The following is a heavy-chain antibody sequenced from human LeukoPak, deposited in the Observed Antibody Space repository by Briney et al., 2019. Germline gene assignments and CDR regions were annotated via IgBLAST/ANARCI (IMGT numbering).Heavy chain of an antibody. J-gene: IGHJ6*03. V-gene: IGHV3-66*01. CDR2: IYSGGST. CDR1: GFTVSSNY. D-gene: IGHD2-2*01. CDR3: AREEVAAAYFYYYYIDV. Sequence: GGSLRLSCAASGFTVSSNYMSWVRQAPGKGLEWVSIIYSGGSTYYADSVKGRFTISRDNSKNTLYLQMNSLRAEDTAVYYCAREEVAAAYFYYYYIDVWGKGTTVTVSS.